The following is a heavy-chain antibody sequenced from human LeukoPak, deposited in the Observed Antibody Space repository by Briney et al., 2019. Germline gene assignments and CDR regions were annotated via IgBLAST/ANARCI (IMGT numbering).Heavy chain of an antibody. V-gene: IGHV3-23*01. CDR2: ISGSGGST. J-gene: IGHJ6*03. CDR1: GFTFSSYA. CDR3: AKGGDSYGSHYQMDV. D-gene: IGHD2-21*02. Sequence: GGSLRLSCAASGFTFSSYAMSWVRQAPGKGLEWVSAISGSGGSTYYADSVKGRFTISRDNSRNTLSMQLNSLRVEDSGIYYCAKGGDSYGSHYQMDVWGKGTTVTVSS.